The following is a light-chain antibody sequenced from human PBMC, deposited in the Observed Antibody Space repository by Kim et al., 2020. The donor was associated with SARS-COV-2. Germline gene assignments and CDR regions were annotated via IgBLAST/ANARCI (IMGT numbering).Light chain of an antibody. CDR3: AVWDDRLGELL. V-gene: IGLV1-47*01. Sequence: QSVLTQPPSASGTPGQKVIISCSGTNSNIGINYVYWYQQVPGTAPKLLLYRMSLRPAGVPARFSGSKSGTSASLAISGLRSEDEADYYCAVWDDRLGELLFGGGTQLTVL. CDR2: RMS. CDR1: NSNIGINY. J-gene: IGLJ2*01.